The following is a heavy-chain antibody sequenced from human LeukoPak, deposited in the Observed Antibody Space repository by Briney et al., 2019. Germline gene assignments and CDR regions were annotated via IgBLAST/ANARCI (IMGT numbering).Heavy chain of an antibody. Sequence: ASVKVSFKASGYTFTGYYMHWVRQAPGQGLEWMGWINPNSGGTNYAQKFQGRVTITTDESTSTAYMELSSLRSEDTAVYYCALDSSGYYAPDYWGQGTLVTVSS. CDR1: GYTFTGYY. CDR3: ALDSSGYYAPDY. CDR2: INPNSGGT. V-gene: IGHV1-2*02. D-gene: IGHD3-22*01. J-gene: IGHJ4*02.